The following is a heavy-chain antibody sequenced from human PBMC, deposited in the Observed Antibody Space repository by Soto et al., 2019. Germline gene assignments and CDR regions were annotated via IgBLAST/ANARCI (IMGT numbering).Heavy chain of an antibody. V-gene: IGHV1-69*01. J-gene: IGHJ6*02. CDR3: AGNIVVVVAAKAGDYSYYYGMDV. CDR2: IIPIFGTA. CDR1: GGTFSSYA. Sequence: QVQLVQSGAEVKKPGSSVKVSCKASGGTFSSYAISWVRQAPGQGLEWMGGIIPIFGTANYAQKFQGRVTITADESTSTAYMELISLRSEDTAVYYCAGNIVVVVAAKAGDYSYYYGMDVWGQGTTVTVSS. D-gene: IGHD2-15*01.